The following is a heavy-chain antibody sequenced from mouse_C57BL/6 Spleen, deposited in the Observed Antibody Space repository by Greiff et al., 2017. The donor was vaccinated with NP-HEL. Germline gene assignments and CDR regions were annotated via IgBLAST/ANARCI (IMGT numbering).Heavy chain of an antibody. V-gene: IGHV5-17*01. D-gene: IGHD1-1*01. CDR3: ARATAGWYFDV. CDR1: GFTFSDYG. J-gene: IGHJ1*03. CDR2: ISSGSSTI. Sequence: EVQLVESGGGLVKPGGSLKLSCAASGFTFSDYGMHWVRQAPEKGLEWVAYISSGSSTIYYADTVKGRFTISRDNAKNTLFLQMTSLRSEDTSMYYCARATAGWYFDVWGTGTTVTVSS.